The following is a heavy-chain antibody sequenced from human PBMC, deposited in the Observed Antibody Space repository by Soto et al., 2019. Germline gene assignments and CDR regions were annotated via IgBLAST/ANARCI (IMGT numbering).Heavy chain of an antibody. D-gene: IGHD6-13*01. CDR1: GVTFSGYY. J-gene: IGHJ4*02. V-gene: IGHV4-34*08. CDR3: ASSHAGAHITAAVH. CDR2: INHSGST. Sequence: SETLSLTCAVYGVTFSGYYWSWIRQPPGKGLEWIGEINHSGSTNYNPSLKSRVTISVDTSKNQFSLKLSSVTAADTAVYYCASSHAGAHITAAVHWGQGTLVTVSS.